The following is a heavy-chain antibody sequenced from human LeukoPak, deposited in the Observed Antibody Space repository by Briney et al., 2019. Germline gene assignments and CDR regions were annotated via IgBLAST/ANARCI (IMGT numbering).Heavy chain of an antibody. V-gene: IGHV4-39*07. D-gene: IGHD1-26*01. CDR3: SRESGAFCPFGY. Sequence: SETLSLTCTVSGGSISSSSYYWGWVRQPPGKGLEWIGSISYSGSTYYNPSLKSRVTISVDTSKNQFSLRLSSVTAADTAIYYCSRESGAFCPFGYWGQGTLVIVPP. CDR2: ISYSGST. J-gene: IGHJ4*02. CDR1: GGSISSSSYY.